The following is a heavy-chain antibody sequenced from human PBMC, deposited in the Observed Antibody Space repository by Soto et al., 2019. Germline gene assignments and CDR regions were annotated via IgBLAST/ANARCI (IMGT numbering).Heavy chain of an antibody. CDR1: GFTVSSYE. J-gene: IGHJ3*02. V-gene: IGHV3-48*03. D-gene: IGHD5-12*01. CDR2: ISISGGTI. Sequence: SLRLSCAASGFTVSSYEMDWVRQAPGKGLEWVAYISISGGTIYYGGSVEGRFTISRDNADNSLYLQMNSLRAEDTAVYYCTKEKSVINSGYDAFDIWGRGTVVTVSS. CDR3: TKEKSVINSGYDAFDI.